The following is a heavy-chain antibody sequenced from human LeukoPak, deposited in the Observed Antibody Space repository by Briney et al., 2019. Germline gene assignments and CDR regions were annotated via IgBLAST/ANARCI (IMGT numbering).Heavy chain of an antibody. D-gene: IGHD1-26*01. CDR2: INPSGGST. Sequence: ASVRVSCKASGYTFTSYYMHWVRQAPGQGLEWMGIINPSGGSTSYAQKFQGRVTMTRDTSTSTVYMELSSLRSEDTAVYYCARIVGATGDAFDIWGQGTMVTVSS. J-gene: IGHJ3*02. V-gene: IGHV1-46*01. CDR1: GYTFTSYY. CDR3: ARIVGATGDAFDI.